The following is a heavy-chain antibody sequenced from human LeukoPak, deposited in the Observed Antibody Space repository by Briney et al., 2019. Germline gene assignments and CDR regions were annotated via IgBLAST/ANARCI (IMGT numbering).Heavy chain of an antibody. J-gene: IGHJ2*01. Sequence: ASVKVSCKASGYTFTTYAMNWVRQAPGQGLEWMGWINTNTGNPTYAQGFTGRFVFSLDTSVSTAYLQISSLTAKDSAGYYCARDSPARDWLFDLWGRGSLVTVSS. CDR1: GYTFTTYA. V-gene: IGHV7-4-1*02. CDR3: ARDSPARDWLFDL. CDR2: INTNTGNP.